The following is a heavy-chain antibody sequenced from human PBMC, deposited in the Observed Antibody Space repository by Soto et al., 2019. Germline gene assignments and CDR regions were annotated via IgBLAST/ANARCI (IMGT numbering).Heavy chain of an antibody. Sequence: SETLSLTCTVSGGSINRGGYSWTWIRQPPGKGLEWIGFIYHTGTTYYNPSLKSRVTISVDRSKNQFSLKLNSVTAADTAVYYCARGLYYCYGSGSDWLASRGQGSLDTVSA. J-gene: IGHJ4*02. CDR3: ARGLYYCYGSGSDWLAS. V-gene: IGHV4-30-2*01. CDR1: GGSINRGGYS. D-gene: IGHD3-22*01. CDR2: IYHTGTT.